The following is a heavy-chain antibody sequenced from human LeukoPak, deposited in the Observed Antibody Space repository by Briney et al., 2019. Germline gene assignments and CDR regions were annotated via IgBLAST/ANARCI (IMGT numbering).Heavy chain of an antibody. CDR2: IYYSGST. CDR1: GGSISSSRYF. V-gene: IGHV4-39*01. J-gene: IGHJ5*02. Sequence: PSETLSLTCTVSGGSISSSRYFWGSIRQPPGKRLEWIGSIYYSGSTYYNPSLKSRVTISVDTSKNQFSLKLSSVTAADTAVYYCARQDPTPRPWFDPWGQGTLVTVSS. CDR3: ARQDPTPRPWFDP.